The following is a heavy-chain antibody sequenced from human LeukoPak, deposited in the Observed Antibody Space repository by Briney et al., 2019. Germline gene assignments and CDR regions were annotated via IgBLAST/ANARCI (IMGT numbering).Heavy chain of an antibody. V-gene: IGHV1-2*06. J-gene: IGHJ3*02. CDR1: GYTFTGYY. CDR3: ARDRLETPDI. CDR2: INPNNGGT. D-gene: IGHD6-25*01. Sequence: ASVKVSCKASGYTFTGYYMHWVRQAPGRGLEWMGRINPNNGGTNYAQKFQGRVTMTRDTSVSTAYMELNSLISDDTAVYYCARDRLETPDIWGQGTMVTVSS.